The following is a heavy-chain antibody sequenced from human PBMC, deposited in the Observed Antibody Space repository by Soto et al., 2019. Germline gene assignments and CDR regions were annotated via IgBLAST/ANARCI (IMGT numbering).Heavy chain of an antibody. CDR2: IYTSGST. CDR3: ARGDRRITIFGVVIIDYGMDV. D-gene: IGHD3-3*01. Sequence: SETLCVTCTFSDASISGYYWSWIRQSPGKGLDWIGRIYTSGSTNYNPSLKSRVTMSVDTSKNQFSLKLSSVTAADTAVYYCARGDRRITIFGVVIIDYGMDVWGQGTTVTVSS. CDR1: DASISGYY. V-gene: IGHV4-4*07. J-gene: IGHJ6*01.